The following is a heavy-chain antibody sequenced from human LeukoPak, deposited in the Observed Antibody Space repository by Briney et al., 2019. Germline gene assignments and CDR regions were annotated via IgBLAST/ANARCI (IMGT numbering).Heavy chain of an antibody. CDR2: INPNSGGT. D-gene: IGHD3-22*01. Sequence: ASVKVSCKASGYTFTGYYMHWVRQAPGQGLEWMGWINPNSGGTNYAQKFQGRVTMTRDTSISTAYMELSRLRSDDTAVYYCAREAPYYYDSSGYSKHAFDIWGQGTMVTVSS. V-gene: IGHV1-2*02. J-gene: IGHJ3*02. CDR1: GYTFTGYY. CDR3: AREAPYYYDSSGYSKHAFDI.